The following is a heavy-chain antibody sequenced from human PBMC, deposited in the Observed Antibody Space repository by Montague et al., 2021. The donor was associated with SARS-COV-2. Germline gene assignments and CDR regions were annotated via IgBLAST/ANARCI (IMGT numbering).Heavy chain of an antibody. Sequence: SETLSLTCAVYGGSFSGYYWSWIHQPPGKGLEWIGEINHSGSTKYNPSLKSRVSMSVDKSSNQFSLRLTSVTAADTAIYYCARRGSGRSDLAYWGQGTLVTVSS. CDR3: ARRGSGRSDLAY. CDR2: INHSGST. CDR1: GGSFSGYY. D-gene: IGHD1-26*01. V-gene: IGHV4-34*01. J-gene: IGHJ4*02.